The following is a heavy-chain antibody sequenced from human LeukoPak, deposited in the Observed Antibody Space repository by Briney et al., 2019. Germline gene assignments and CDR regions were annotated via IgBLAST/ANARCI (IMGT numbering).Heavy chain of an antibody. Sequence: GGSLRLSCAASGFTFSSYWMSWVRQAPGKGLEWVANIKQDGSEKYYVDSVKGRFTISRDNAKNSLYLQMNSLRAEDTAVYYCAREWIAAAGRSLPYWGQGTLVTVSS. J-gene: IGHJ4*02. V-gene: IGHV3-7*01. CDR1: GFTFSSYW. CDR3: AREWIAAAGRSLPY. CDR2: IKQDGSEK. D-gene: IGHD6-13*01.